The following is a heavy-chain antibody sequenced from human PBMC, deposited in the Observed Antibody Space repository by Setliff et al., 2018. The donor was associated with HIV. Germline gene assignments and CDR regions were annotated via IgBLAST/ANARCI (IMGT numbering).Heavy chain of an antibody. V-gene: IGHV4-61*09. CDR1: GGSIGIDNYY. Sequence: SETLSLTCSVSGGSIGIDNYYWTWIRQSASKGLEWIGHIYFTGDNNSGDTKDNPSFESRVSISVDRYYWTRFSLKLSSVTAADTAVYYCARRMSSGSYYDYWGQGTLVTVS. J-gene: IGHJ4*02. CDR2: IYFTGDNNSGDT. D-gene: IGHD1-26*01. CDR3: ARRMSSGSYYDY.